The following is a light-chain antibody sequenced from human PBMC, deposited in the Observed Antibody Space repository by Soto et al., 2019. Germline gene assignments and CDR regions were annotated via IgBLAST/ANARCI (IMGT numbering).Light chain of an antibody. J-gene: IGLJ1*01. CDR2: EVT. CDR1: TRDIGTSNL. CDR3: YLFSGIATTILA. Sequence: QSALTQPASVSGSPGQSITISCTGTTRDIGTSNLVSSYQQYPGKAPKLMIYEVTKRPSGISYRFSGSKSDNRASLSISGFGPEDEDDDDCYLFSGIATTILAFGTGTKLTVL. V-gene: IGLV2-23*02.